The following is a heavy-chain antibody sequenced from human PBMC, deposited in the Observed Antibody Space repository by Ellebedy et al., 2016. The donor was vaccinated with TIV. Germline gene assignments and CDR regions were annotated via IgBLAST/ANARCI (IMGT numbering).Heavy chain of an antibody. CDR2: IYYSGST. CDR1: GGSINGYY. D-gene: IGHD2-15*01. Sequence: MPSETLSLTCTVSGGSINGYYWSWVRQPPGKGLDWIGYIYYSGSTNYNPSLKSRVTMSVDTSKNQISLKLRSVTAADTAVYYCARAQPSAYSLFDHWGQGTLVTVSS. CDR3: ARAQPSAYSLFDH. J-gene: IGHJ4*02. V-gene: IGHV4-59*08.